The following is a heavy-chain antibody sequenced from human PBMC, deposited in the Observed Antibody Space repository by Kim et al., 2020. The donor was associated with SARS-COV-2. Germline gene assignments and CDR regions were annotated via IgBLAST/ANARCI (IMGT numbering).Heavy chain of an antibody. J-gene: IGHJ6*02. CDR3: ARSGAYDSSGYYYYAMDV. D-gene: IGHD3-22*01. V-gene: IGHV3-66*01. CDR2: IYSGGTT. Sequence: GGSLRLSCGASGFIVSGSYMSWVRQAPGKGLEWVSIIYSGGTTNYADSVKGTFTISRDNSKNTLYLQMNSLRAEDTAVYYCARSGAYDSSGYYYYAMDVWGQGTTVTVSS. CDR1: GFIVSGSY.